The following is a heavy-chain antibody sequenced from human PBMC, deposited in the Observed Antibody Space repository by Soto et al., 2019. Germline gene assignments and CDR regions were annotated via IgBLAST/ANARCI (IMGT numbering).Heavy chain of an antibody. CDR2: IYPSGIT. CDR3: AREAYKRGATNPFFDY. Sequence: SETLSLTCAVSGGSISSSNWWTWVRLPPGKGLEWIGEIYPSGITNYSPSLKSRVTMSVDRSKNQFSLKLNSVTAADTAMYYCAREAYKRGATNPFFDYWGQGTLVTVSS. J-gene: IGHJ4*02. D-gene: IGHD1-26*01. CDR1: GGSISSSNW. V-gene: IGHV4-4*02.